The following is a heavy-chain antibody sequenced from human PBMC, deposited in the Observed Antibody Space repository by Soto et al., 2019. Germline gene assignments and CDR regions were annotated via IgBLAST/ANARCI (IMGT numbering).Heavy chain of an antibody. CDR3: ARHRLYSSSWTTFDY. CDR1: GYTFATYW. Sequence: GESLKISCKGSGYTFATYWIGWVRQMPGKGLEWMGIIYPPDSDTKYSPSFQGQVTISADKSISTAYLQWSSLTDSDTAVYYCARHRLYSSSWTTFDYWGQGTTVTVSS. CDR2: IYPPDSDT. D-gene: IGHD6-13*01. V-gene: IGHV5-51*01. J-gene: IGHJ4*03.